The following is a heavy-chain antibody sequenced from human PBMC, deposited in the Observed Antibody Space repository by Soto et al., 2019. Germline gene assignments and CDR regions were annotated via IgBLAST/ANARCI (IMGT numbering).Heavy chain of an antibody. CDR2: ISWNSGSI. V-gene: IGHV3-9*01. CDR3: AKDIGGYDSSGYSFDY. CDR1: GFTFDDYA. Sequence: PGGSLRLSCAASGFTFDDYAMHWVRQAPGKGLEWVSGISWNSGSIGYADSVKGRFTISRDNAKNSLYLQMNSLRAEDTALYYCAKDIGGYDSSGYSFDYWGQGTLVTVSS. D-gene: IGHD3-22*01. J-gene: IGHJ4*02.